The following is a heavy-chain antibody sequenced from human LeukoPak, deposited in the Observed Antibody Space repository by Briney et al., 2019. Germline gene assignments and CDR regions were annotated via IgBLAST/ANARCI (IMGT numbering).Heavy chain of an antibody. V-gene: IGHV1-24*01. J-gene: IGHJ4*02. CDR3: ATGGIYSLLDY. CDR1: GHTLTDLS. Sequence: WASVKVSCKVSGHTLTDLSTHWVRQTPGGGLEWMGGLDPEDGETIYAQKFQGRVTMTEDTSTDTAYMELSSLRSEDTAVYYCATGGIYSLLDYWGQGTLVTVSS. CDR2: LDPEDGET. D-gene: IGHD1-26*01.